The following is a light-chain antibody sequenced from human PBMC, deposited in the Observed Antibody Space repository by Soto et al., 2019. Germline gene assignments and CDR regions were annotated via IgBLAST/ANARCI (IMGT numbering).Light chain of an antibody. J-gene: IGKJ4*02. Sequence: TNTQATRSVSPGERATLSGSANTIITNNLAWYQQNPGQAPRLLIYGASTRATGIPARFSGSGSGTDFTLTISSLESEDFAVYYCQQYDNSRTFGGGTKVDIK. CDR3: QQYDNSRT. CDR1: TIITNN. CDR2: GAS. V-gene: IGKV3D-15*01.